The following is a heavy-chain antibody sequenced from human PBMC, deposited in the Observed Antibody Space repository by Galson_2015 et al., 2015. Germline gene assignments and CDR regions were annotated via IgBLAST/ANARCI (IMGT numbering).Heavy chain of an antibody. V-gene: IGHV3-23*01. CDR3: AKGVAVTTDFDY. J-gene: IGHJ4*02. Sequence: SLRLSCAASGFTFSSYAMTWVRQAPGKGLEWVSAISGTGSSTYYADSVKGRFTISRDNSKKTLYLQMNSLRTEDTAVYYCAKGVAVTTDFDYWGQGTLVIVSS. CDR2: ISGTGSST. D-gene: IGHD2-21*02. CDR1: GFTFSSYA.